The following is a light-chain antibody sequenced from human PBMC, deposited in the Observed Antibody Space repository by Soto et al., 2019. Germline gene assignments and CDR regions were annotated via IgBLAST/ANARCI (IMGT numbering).Light chain of an antibody. CDR2: AAS. CDR1: QSVSSSS. Sequence: EIVLKQSPGTLSLSPGERATLSCGASQSVSSSSLASYQQIPGQALRLLIYAASIRASGIPDRFSGIGCGTDFTPTISRLEPEDFGVYYCQQYSSSPLTFGGGTKVDIK. V-gene: IGKV3-20*01. CDR3: QQYSSSPLT. J-gene: IGKJ4*01.